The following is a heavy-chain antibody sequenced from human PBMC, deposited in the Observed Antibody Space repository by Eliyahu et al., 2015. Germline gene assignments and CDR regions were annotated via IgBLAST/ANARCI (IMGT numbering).Heavy chain of an antibody. Sequence: QVQLVQSGAEVKQPGASVKVSCKAXGYSFSTYAMHWVRQAPGQRFEWMGWINAGNGNTRYXQKFQGRVTITRDTSANTVYMELSSLRSEDTAIYYCARDIDRNYNWFDPWGQGTLVTVSS. V-gene: IGHV1-3*01. D-gene: IGHD1-14*01. CDR1: GYSFSTYA. J-gene: IGHJ5*02. CDR2: INAGNGNT. CDR3: ARDIDRNYNWFDP.